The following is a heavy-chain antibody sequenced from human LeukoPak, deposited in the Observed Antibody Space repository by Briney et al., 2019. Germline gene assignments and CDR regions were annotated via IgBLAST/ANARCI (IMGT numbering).Heavy chain of an antibody. J-gene: IGHJ4*02. V-gene: IGHV1-8*01. Sequence: ASAKVSCKASGYTFTSYDINWVRQATGQGLEWMGWMNPNSGNTGYAQKFQGRVTMTRNTSISTAYMELSSLRSEDTAVYYCARGGEDSSSSDYWGQGTLVTVSS. D-gene: IGHD6-6*01. CDR3: ARGGEDSSSSDY. CDR2: MNPNSGNT. CDR1: GYTFTSYD.